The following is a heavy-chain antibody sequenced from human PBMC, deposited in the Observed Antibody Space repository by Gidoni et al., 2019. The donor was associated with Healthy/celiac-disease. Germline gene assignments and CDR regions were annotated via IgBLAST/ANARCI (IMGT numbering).Heavy chain of an antibody. V-gene: IGHV3-48*01. CDR1: GFTFSSYS. D-gene: IGHD3-22*01. CDR3: ATGEILGSRITMIVGEESHAFDI. CDR2: ISSSSSTI. J-gene: IGHJ3*02. Sequence: EVQLVESGGGLVQPGGSLRLSCAASGFTFSSYSMNWVRQAPGKGLEWVVYISSSSSTIYYADSVKGRFTISRDNAKNSLYLQMNSLRAEDTAVYYCATGEILGSRITMIVGEESHAFDIWGQGTMVTVSS.